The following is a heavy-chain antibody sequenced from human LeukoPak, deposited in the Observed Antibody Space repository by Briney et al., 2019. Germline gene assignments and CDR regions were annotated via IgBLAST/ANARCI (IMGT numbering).Heavy chain of an antibody. Sequence: SQTLSLTCTVSGGSISSGDSYWSWIRQPPGKGLEWIGYIYYSGSTYYNPSLKSRVTISVDTSKNQFSLKLSSVTAADTAVYYCARTPTVTTLRYFDLWGRGTLVTVSS. CDR3: ARTPTVTTLRYFDL. CDR2: IYYSGST. CDR1: GGSISSGDSY. V-gene: IGHV4-30-4*01. D-gene: IGHD4-17*01. J-gene: IGHJ2*01.